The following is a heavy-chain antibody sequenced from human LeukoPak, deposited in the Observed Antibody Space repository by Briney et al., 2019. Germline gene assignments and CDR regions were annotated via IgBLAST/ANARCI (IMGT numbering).Heavy chain of an antibody. D-gene: IGHD2-21*01. J-gene: IGHJ4*02. CDR1: GFTFSSYE. V-gene: IGHV3-48*03. Sequence: PGGSLRLSCAASGFTFSSYEMNWVRQAPGKGLEWVSYISSSGSTIYYADSVKGRFTISRDNAKNSLYLQMNSLRAGDTAVYYCARAPILWWFGYHGDYWGQGTLVTVSS. CDR2: ISSSGSTI. CDR3: ARAPILWWFGYHGDY.